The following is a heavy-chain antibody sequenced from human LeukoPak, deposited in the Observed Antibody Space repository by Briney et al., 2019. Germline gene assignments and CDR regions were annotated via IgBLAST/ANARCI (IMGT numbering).Heavy chain of an antibody. D-gene: IGHD1-1*01. CDR2: IHYSGST. CDR1: GGSISTYY. CDR3: AREYSAFEI. V-gene: IGHV4-59*01. Sequence: SETLSLTCTVSGGSISTYYWSWIRQPPGKGLEWIGYIHYSGSTSYNPSLKSPITISVDTSKNQLSLILNSVTAADTAVYYCAREYSAFEIWGQGTMVTVSS. J-gene: IGHJ3*02.